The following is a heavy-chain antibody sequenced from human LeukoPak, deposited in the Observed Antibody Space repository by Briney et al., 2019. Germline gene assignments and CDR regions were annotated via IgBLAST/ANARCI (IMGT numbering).Heavy chain of an antibody. Sequence: SQTLSLTCTVSGGSISSGGYYWSWIRQHPGKGLEWIGYIYYSGSTYYNPSLKSRVTISVDTSKNQFSLKLSSVTAADTAGYYCARADSMVRGVIPATYFDYWGQGTLVTVSS. CDR3: ARADSMVRGVIPATYFDY. CDR2: IYYSGST. J-gene: IGHJ4*02. V-gene: IGHV4-31*03. D-gene: IGHD3-10*01. CDR1: GGSISSGGYY.